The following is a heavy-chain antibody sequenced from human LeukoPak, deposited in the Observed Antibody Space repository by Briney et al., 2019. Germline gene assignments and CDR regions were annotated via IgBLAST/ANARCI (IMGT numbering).Heavy chain of an antibody. CDR2: ISGSGGST. J-gene: IGHJ6*02. CDR1: GFTFSSYA. D-gene: IGHD6-13*01. V-gene: IGHV3-23*01. CDR3: AKVPGIAAAGDYYYYGMDV. Sequence: GGSLRVSCAASGFTFSSYAMSWVRQAPGKGLEWVSAISGSGGSTYYADSVKGRFTISRDNSKNTLYLQMNSLRAEDTAVYYCAKVPGIAAAGDYYYYGMDVWGQGTTVTVSS.